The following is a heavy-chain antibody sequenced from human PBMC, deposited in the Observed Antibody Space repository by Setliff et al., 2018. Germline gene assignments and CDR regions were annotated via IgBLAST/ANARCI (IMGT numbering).Heavy chain of an antibody. CDR2: INAGNGNT. CDR1: GYTFTSYV. CDR3: ATGITMVRTFDY. D-gene: IGHD3-10*01. J-gene: IGHJ4*02. V-gene: IGHV1-3*01. Sequence: ASVKVSCKASGYTFTSYVMHWVRQAPGQRLEWMGWINAGNGNTKYSQKFQGRVTITRDTSASTAYMELSSLRSEDTAVYYCATGITMVRTFDYWGQGTLVTVSS.